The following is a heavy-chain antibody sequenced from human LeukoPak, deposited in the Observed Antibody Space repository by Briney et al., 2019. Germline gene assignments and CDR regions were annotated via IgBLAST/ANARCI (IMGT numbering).Heavy chain of an antibody. CDR3: ATRQSYYDSSGYYSESFDY. Sequence: ASVKVSCKVSGYTLTELSMHWVRQAPGEGLEWMGGFDPEDGETIYAQKFQGRVTMTEDTSTDTAYMELSSLRSEDTAVYYCATRQSYYDSSGYYSESFDYWGQGTLVTVSS. CDR1: GYTLTELS. D-gene: IGHD3-22*01. V-gene: IGHV1-24*01. J-gene: IGHJ4*02. CDR2: FDPEDGET.